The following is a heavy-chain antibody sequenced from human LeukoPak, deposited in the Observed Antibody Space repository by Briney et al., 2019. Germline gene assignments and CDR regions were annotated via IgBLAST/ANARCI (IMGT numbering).Heavy chain of an antibody. CDR3: ARLGRNHPPTYYGMDV. CDR1: GGSFSGYY. V-gene: IGHV4-34*01. CDR2: INHSGST. J-gene: IGHJ6*04. D-gene: IGHD1-26*01. Sequence: TETLSLTCAVYGGSFSGYYWSWIRQPPGKGLEWIGEINHSGSTNYNPSLKSRVTISVDTSKNQSALKLSSVTAADTAVYHCARLGRNHPPTYYGMDVWGKGTTVTVSS.